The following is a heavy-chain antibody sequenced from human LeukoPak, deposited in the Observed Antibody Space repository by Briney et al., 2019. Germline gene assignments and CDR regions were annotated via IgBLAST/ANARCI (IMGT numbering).Heavy chain of an antibody. CDR1: GGSFSGYY. Sequence: SGTLSLTCAVYGGSFSGYYWSWIRQPPGKGLEWIGEINHSGSTNYNPSLKSRVTISVDTSKNQFSLKLSSVTAADTAVYYCAREKGIAAARYNWFDPWGQGTLVTVSS. V-gene: IGHV4-34*01. J-gene: IGHJ5*02. CDR3: AREKGIAAARYNWFDP. CDR2: INHSGST. D-gene: IGHD6-13*01.